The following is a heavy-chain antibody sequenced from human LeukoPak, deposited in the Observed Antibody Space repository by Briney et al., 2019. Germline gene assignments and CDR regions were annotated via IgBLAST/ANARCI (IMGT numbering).Heavy chain of an antibody. D-gene: IGHD5-24*01. J-gene: IGHJ4*02. CDR3: ARLWSNGYNFDY. Sequence: SQTLSLTCTVSGGSISSSSYYWGWIRQPPGKGLEWIGTIYYSGRTYYNPSLKSRVTISVDTSKNQFSLKLSSVTAADTAVYYCARLWSNGYNFDYWGQGTPVTVSS. CDR2: IYYSGRT. V-gene: IGHV4-39*01. CDR1: GGSISSSSYY.